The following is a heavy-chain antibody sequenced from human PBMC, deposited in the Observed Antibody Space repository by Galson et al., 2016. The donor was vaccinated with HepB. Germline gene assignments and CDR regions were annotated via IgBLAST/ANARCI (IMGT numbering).Heavy chain of an antibody. Sequence: SLRLSCAASGFTFSSYAMSWVRQAPGRGLEWVSSISRTSTYMYYADSVKGRFTISRDNAKNSHYLQMNSLRAEDTAVYYCARDPGIAASNRVGENAFDIWGQGTMVTVSS. CDR3: ARDPGIAASNRVGENAFDI. D-gene: IGHD6-13*01. CDR2: ISRTSTYM. J-gene: IGHJ3*02. CDR1: GFTFSSYA. V-gene: IGHV3-21*01.